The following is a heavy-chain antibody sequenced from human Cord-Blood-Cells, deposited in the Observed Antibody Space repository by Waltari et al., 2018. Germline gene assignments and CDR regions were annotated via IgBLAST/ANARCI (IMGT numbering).Heavy chain of an antibody. CDR2: IYHSGST. J-gene: IGHJ4*02. D-gene: IGHD2-15*01. CDR1: GYSISSGYY. CDR3: ARVGAYCSGGSCYSDY. Sequence: QVQLQESGPGLVKPSETLSLPCAASGYSISSGYYWGWIRQPPGKGLEWIGSIYHSGSTYYNPSLKSRVTISVDTSKNQFSLKLSSVTAADTAVYYCARVGAYCSGGSCYSDYWGQGTLVTVSS. V-gene: IGHV4-38-2*01.